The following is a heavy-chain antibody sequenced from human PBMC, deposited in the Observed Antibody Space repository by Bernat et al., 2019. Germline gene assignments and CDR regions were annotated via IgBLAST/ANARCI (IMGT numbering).Heavy chain of an antibody. J-gene: IGHJ4*02. CDR2: IKSKNDGGTT. CDR1: GFTFSNAW. D-gene: IGHD3-10*01. CDR3: ITDVPGGSYPFDY. Sequence: EVQLVESGGGLVKPGGSLRLSCAASGFTFSNAWMGWVRQAPGKGLEWVGRIKSKNDGGTTDYAAPVKGRFTISREDSKNTLYLQMNSLNTEDTAVYYCITDVPGGSYPFDYWGQGALVTVSS. V-gene: IGHV3-15*07.